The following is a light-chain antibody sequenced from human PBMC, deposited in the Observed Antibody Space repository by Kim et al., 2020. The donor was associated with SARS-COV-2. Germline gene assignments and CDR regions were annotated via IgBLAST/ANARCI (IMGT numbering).Light chain of an antibody. V-gene: IGLV1-40*01. CDR2: DNS. CDR3: QSYDSSLSALYV. J-gene: IGLJ1*01. CDR1: GTNIGAGYD. Sequence: VTLSCTGSGTNIGAGYDVHWYQQLPGTAPKLLIYDNSNRPSGVPDRFSGSKSGTSASLAITGLQAEDEADYYCQSYDSSLSALYVFGTGTKVTVL.